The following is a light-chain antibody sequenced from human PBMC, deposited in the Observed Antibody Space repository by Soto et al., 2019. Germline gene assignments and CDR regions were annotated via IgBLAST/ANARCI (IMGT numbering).Light chain of an antibody. CDR1: SSDVGAYDF. CDR3: SSYTTSSTRV. J-gene: IGLJ1*01. V-gene: IGLV2-14*03. CDR2: KVI. Sequence: QSALTQPASVSGSPGQSITISCTGTSSDVGAYDFVSWYQQHPDKAPKLMMYKVINRPSGVSNRFSGSKSVNTATLTMSGLQAEDEGDYYCSSYTTSSTRVFGTGTKLTVL.